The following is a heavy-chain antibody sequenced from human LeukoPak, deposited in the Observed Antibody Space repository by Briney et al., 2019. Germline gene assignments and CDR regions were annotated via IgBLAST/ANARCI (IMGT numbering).Heavy chain of an antibody. D-gene: IGHD6-13*01. J-gene: IGHJ4*02. CDR3: ARDFRAAIDY. Sequence: SETLSLTCTVSGGSISSRSYYWGWIRQPPGKGLEWIGRIYTSGSTNYNPSLKSRVTISVDTSKNQFSLKLSSVTAADTAVYYCARDFRAAIDYWGQGTLVTVSS. CDR1: GGSISSRSYY. V-gene: IGHV4-39*07. CDR2: IYTSGST.